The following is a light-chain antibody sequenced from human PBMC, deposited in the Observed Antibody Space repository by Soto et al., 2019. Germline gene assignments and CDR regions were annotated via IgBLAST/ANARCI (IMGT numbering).Light chain of an antibody. Sequence: QSVLTQPRSVSGSPGQSVTISCTGTSSDVGGYNYVSWYQQHPGKAPKLMIYDVSKRPSRVPDRFSGSKSGNTASLTISGLQAEDGADYYCCSYAGSYNYVFGTGTKVTVL. CDR3: CSYAGSYNYV. J-gene: IGLJ1*01. V-gene: IGLV2-11*01. CDR2: DVS. CDR1: SSDVGGYNY.